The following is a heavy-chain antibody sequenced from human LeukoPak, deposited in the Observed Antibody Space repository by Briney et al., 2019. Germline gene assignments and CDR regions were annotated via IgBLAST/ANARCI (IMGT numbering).Heavy chain of an antibody. CDR1: GYTFTSYG. CDR3: ARETYYYDSSGYYVPLSEYDY. V-gene: IGHV1-18*01. Sequence: ASVKVSCKASGYTFTSYGISWVRQAPGQGLEWMGWISAYNGNTNYAQKLQSRVTMTTDTSTSTAYMELRSLRSDDTAVYYCARETYYYDSSGYYVPLSEYDYWGQGTLVTVSS. CDR2: ISAYNGNT. J-gene: IGHJ4*02. D-gene: IGHD3-22*01.